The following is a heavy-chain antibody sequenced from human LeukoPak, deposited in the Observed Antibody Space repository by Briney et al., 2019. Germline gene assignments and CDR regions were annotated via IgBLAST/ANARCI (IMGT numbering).Heavy chain of an antibody. V-gene: IGHV3-23*01. J-gene: IGHJ4*02. CDR3: ATSITMIVVVITPPDY. Sequence: PGGSLRLSCAASGFTFSSYAMSWVRQAPGKGLGWVSAISGSGGSTYYADSVKGRFTISRDNSKNTLYLQMNSLRAEDTAVYYCATSITMIVVVITPPDYWGQGTLVTVSS. D-gene: IGHD3-22*01. CDR1: GFTFSSYA. CDR2: ISGSGGST.